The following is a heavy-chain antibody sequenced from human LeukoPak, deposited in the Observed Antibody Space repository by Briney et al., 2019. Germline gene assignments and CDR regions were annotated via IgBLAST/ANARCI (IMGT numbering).Heavy chain of an antibody. Sequence: SWXXQXPGQXLXWMGGXXXXXXXXNYAQKFQGRVTITADKSTSTAYMELSSLRSEDTAVYYCARADSVDTAMVAYYYYYGMDVWGKGTTVTVSS. D-gene: IGHD5-18*01. J-gene: IGHJ6*04. V-gene: IGHV1-69*06. CDR2: XXXXXXXX. CDR3: ARADSVDTAMVAYYYYYGMDV.